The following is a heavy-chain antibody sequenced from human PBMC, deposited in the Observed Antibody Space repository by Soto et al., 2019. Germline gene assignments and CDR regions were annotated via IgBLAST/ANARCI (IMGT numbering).Heavy chain of an antibody. CDR1: GGSISSHY. CDR3: ARRDYSTSSLGPFDY. D-gene: IGHD6-6*01. CDR2: VHYSGST. Sequence: QVQLQESGPGLVKPSETLSLTCIVSGGSISSHYWSWIRQAPGSGLEWIGFVHYSGSTSYSPSLNCRVTMTLDTSKSQFSLNLTSVTAADTAFYFCARRDYSTSSLGPFDYRGQCILITVSS. J-gene: IGHJ4*02. V-gene: IGHV4-59*11.